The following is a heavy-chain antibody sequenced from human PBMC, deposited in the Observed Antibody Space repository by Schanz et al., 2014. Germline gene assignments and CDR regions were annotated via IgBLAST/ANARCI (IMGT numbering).Heavy chain of an antibody. CDR2: INPTNGDT. Sequence: QFQLVHSGAEVRKPGASVKVSCRASGDTFTRFYIHWVRQAPGQGLEWMAWINPTNGDTDSSPTFKGKVPLTREPSPHTAYLELRSLTSDDTAVYYCAPIAASGLHWGQGTPVTVSS. V-gene: IGHV1-2*02. J-gene: IGHJ4*02. CDR3: APIAASGLH. CDR1: GDTFTRFY. D-gene: IGHD2-21*01.